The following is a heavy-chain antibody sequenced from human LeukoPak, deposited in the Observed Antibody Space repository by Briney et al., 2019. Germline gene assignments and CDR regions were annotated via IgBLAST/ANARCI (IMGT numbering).Heavy chain of an antibody. D-gene: IGHD3-3*01. J-gene: IGHJ4*02. V-gene: IGHV3-48*01. Sequence: GGPLRLSCAASGFTFSRHGMNWVRQAPGKGLEWVSYIYTSSGTIYYADSVRGRFTISTDSAKNSLYLQTNSLRAEDTAVYYCARDGAWSGPFDYWGQGTLVTVSS. CDR3: ARDGAWSGPFDY. CDR2: IYTSSGTI. CDR1: GFTFSRHG.